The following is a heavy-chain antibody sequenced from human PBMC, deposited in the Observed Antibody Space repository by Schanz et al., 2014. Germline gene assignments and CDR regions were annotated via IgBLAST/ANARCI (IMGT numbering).Heavy chain of an antibody. CDR2: IYYRGNT. CDR1: GGSISSYY. V-gene: IGHV4-59*08. CDR3: ARRIWDGDYYYFDY. D-gene: IGHD4-17*01. J-gene: IGHJ4*02. Sequence: QVQLQESGPGLVKPSETLSLTCTVSGGSISSYYWSWIRQPPGKGLEWIGFIYYRGNTNYNPSLTSRVPMSVDTSKNQFSLKRSSVTAADTAVYYCARRIWDGDYYYFDYWGQGILVAVSS.